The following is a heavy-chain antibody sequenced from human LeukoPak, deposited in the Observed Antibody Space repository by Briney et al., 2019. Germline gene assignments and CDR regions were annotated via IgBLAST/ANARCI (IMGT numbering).Heavy chain of an antibody. D-gene: IGHD4-17*01. Sequence: GGSLRLSCAASGFTFSSYAMSWVRQAPGKGLEWVSAISGSGGSTYYADSVKGRFTISRDNSKNTLYLQMNSLRAEDTAVYYCAKDLYGDYEVYYYYGMDVWGQGTTVTVSS. CDR3: AKDLYGDYEVYYYYGMDV. CDR2: ISGSGGST. CDR1: GFTFSSYA. J-gene: IGHJ6*02. V-gene: IGHV3-23*01.